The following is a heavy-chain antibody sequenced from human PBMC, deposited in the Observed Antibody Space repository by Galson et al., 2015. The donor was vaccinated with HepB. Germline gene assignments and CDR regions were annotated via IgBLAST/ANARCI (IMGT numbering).Heavy chain of an antibody. CDR2: INPNSGGT. J-gene: IGHJ5*02. CDR3: ARTAGNYYPHRSWFDP. V-gene: IGHV1-2*06. D-gene: IGHD3-10*01. Sequence: SVKVSCKASGYTFTGYYMHWVRQAPGQGLEWMGRINPNSGGTNYAQKFQGRVPMTRDTSISTAYMELSRLRSDDTAVYYCARTAGNYYPHRSWFDPWGQGTLVTVSS. CDR1: GYTFTGYY.